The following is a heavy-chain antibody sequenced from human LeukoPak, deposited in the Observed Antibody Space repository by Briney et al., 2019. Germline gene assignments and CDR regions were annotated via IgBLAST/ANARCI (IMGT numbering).Heavy chain of an antibody. CDR3: ASQSYGSGWYQVDY. V-gene: IGHV4-4*07. CDR2: VHFAGGA. J-gene: IGHJ4*02. Sequence: SEALSLTCSMSGDSISSYYWSWIRQPAGKGLELIGRVHFAGGASYNPSLKNRVTMSVDTSKNQLSLNLTSVTAADTAVYYCASQSYGSGWYQVDYWGQGTLVTVSS. D-gene: IGHD6-19*01. CDR1: GDSISSYY.